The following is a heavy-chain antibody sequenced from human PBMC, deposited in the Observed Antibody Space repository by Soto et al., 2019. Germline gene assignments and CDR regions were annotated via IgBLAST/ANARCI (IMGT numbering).Heavy chain of an antibody. CDR1: GFTFDNCA. CDR3: VQGRYPTMATPLAH. J-gene: IGHJ4*02. V-gene: IGHV3-9*01. Sequence: EVQLVESGGGLVQPGRSLRLSCSASGFTFDNCAMHWVRQAPGKGLEWVSGISWDSTTVGYADSVKGRFTISRDDAKNSLYLQMNSLRREDTALYYCVQGRYPTMATPLAHWAQGTLVTVSS. CDR2: ISWDSTTV. D-gene: IGHD1-1*01.